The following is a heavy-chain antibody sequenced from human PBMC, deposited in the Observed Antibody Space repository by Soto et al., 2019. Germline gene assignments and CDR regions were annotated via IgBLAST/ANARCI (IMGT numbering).Heavy chain of an antibody. V-gene: IGHV4-34*01. J-gene: IGHJ5*02. D-gene: IGHD6-19*01. CDR3: ARSPSFLYGSGRPPYNWFDP. CDR2: INHSGST. CDR1: GGSFSGYY. Sequence: SETLSLTCAVYGGSFSGYYWSWIRQPPGKGLEWIGEINHSGSTNYNPSLKSRVTISVDTSKNQFSLKLSSVTAADTAVYYCARSPSFLYGSGRPPYNWFDPWGQGTLVTVSS.